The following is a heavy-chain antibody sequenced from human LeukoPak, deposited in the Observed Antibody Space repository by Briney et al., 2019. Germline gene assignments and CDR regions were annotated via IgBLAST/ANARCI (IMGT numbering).Heavy chain of an antibody. V-gene: IGHV3-7*01. CDR3: ARERGHYYMDV. J-gene: IGHJ6*03. Sequence: PGGSLRLSCAASGFTFSTSWMTWVRQAPGKGLDWLGNINPDGSRINYVDSVRGRFTFSRDNAKNSLYLQMNSLRAEDTAVYYCARERGHYYMDVWGKGTTVTVSS. CDR1: GFTFSTSW. CDR2: INPDGSRI.